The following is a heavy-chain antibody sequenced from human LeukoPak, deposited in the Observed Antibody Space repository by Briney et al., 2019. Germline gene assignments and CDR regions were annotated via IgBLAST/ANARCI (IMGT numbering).Heavy chain of an antibody. D-gene: IGHD6-19*01. Sequence: ASVKVSCKASGYTFTSYGISWVRQAPGQGLEWMGWISAYNGNTNYAQKLRGRVTMTTDTSTGTAYMELRSLRSDDTAVYYCARDHPEQWLVQGDAFDIWGQGTMVTVSS. CDR1: GYTFTSYG. J-gene: IGHJ3*02. V-gene: IGHV1-18*01. CDR2: ISAYNGNT. CDR3: ARDHPEQWLVQGDAFDI.